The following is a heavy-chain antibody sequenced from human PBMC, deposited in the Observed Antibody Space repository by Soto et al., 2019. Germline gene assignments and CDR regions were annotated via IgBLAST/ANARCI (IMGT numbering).Heavy chain of an antibody. CDR2: IYPGDSDS. CDR1: GYSFITYW. J-gene: IGHJ4*02. D-gene: IGHD1-26*01. V-gene: IGHV5-51*01. Sequence: GESLKISCTASGYSFITYWIGRVRQMPGKGLAWLGVIYPGDSDSRYSPSFQGLVTISADKSVSTAYLQWSSLRASDPAMYYCARLVGATTSGFDYWGQGTLVTVSS. CDR3: ARLVGATTSGFDY.